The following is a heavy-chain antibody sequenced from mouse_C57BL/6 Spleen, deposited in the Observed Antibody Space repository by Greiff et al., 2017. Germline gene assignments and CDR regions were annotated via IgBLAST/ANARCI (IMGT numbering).Heavy chain of an antibody. CDR1: GYTFTDYE. CDR3: TRSLVYYYGSSYYY. V-gene: IGHV1-15*01. Sequence: QVQLQQSGAELVRPGASVTLSCKASGYTFTDYEMHWVKQTPVHGLEWIGAIDPETGGTAYNQKFKGKAILTADKSSSTAYMELRSLTSEDSAVYYCTRSLVYYYGSSYYYWGQGTTLTVSS. D-gene: IGHD1-1*01. CDR2: IDPETGGT. J-gene: IGHJ2*01.